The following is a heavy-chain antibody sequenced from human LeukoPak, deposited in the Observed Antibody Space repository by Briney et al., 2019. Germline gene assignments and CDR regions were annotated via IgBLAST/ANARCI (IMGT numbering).Heavy chain of an antibody. CDR2: IYYSGST. V-gene: IGHV4-39*07. J-gene: IGHJ4*02. Sequence: SETLSLTCTVSGGSISSSSYYWGWIRQPPGKGLEWIGSIYYSGSTYYNPSLKSRVTISVDTSKNQFSLKLSSVTAADTAVYYCARVYGSDTYYFDYWGQGTLVTVSS. CDR3: ARVYGSDTYYFDY. D-gene: IGHD3-10*01. CDR1: GGSISSSSYY.